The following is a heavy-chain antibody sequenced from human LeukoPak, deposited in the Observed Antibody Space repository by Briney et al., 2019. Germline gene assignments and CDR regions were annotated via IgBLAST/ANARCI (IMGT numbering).Heavy chain of an antibody. CDR1: GFTFSSYW. J-gene: IGHJ4*02. CDR3: ARENFQY. V-gene: IGHV3-7*04. Sequence: GGSLRLSCAASGFTFSSYWMNWVRQAPGKGLEWVANIKPDGSDQYYVDSVKGRFTITRDNAKNSLYLQMNSLRAEGTAVYYCARENFQYWAQGTLVTVSS. CDR2: IKPDGSDQ.